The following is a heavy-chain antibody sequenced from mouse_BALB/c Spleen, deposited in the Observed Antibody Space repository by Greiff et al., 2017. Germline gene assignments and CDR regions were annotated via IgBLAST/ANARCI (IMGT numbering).Heavy chain of an antibody. D-gene: IGHD1-1*01. V-gene: IGHV5-6-3*01. Sequence: EVQLVESGGGLVQPGGSLKLSCAASGFTFSSYGMSWVRQTPDKRLELVATINSNGGSTYYPDSVKGRFTISRDNAKNTLYLQMSSLKSEDTAMYYCARDRGSSPWFAYWGQGTLVTVSA. CDR1: GFTFSSYG. J-gene: IGHJ3*01. CDR3: ARDRGSSPWFAY. CDR2: INSNGGST.